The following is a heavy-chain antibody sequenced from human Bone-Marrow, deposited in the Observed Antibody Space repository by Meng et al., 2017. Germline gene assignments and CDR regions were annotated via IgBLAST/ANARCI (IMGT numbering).Heavy chain of an antibody. CDR3: ARDTDSYGSRRPSYGMAV. Sequence: SETLSLTCAVYGGSFSGYYWSWIRQPPGKGLEWIGNIHHSGSTYYNPSLKSRVTISVDTSKNQFSLKLSSVTAADTAVYYCARDTDSYGSRRPSYGMAVWGQGNTVNVSS. J-gene: IGHJ6*02. D-gene: IGHD5-18*01. CDR2: IHHSGST. V-gene: IGHV4-34*01. CDR1: GGSFSGYY.